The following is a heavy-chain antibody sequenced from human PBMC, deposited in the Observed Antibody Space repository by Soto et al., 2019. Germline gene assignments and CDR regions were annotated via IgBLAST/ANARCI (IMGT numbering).Heavy chain of an antibody. CDR1: GGSFSGYY. Sequence: PSETLSLTCAGYGGSFSGYYWSWIRQPPGKGLECIGEINHSGSTNYNPSLKSRVTMSVDTSKNQISLRLSSVTAADTAVYYCARGRSNYYYGMDVWGQGTTVTVSS. CDR2: INHSGST. J-gene: IGHJ6*02. CDR3: ARGRSNYYYGMDV. V-gene: IGHV4-34*01. D-gene: IGHD4-4*01.